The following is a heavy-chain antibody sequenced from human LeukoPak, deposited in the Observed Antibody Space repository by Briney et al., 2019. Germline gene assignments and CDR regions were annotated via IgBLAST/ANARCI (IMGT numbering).Heavy chain of an antibody. V-gene: IGHV3-23*01. J-gene: IGHJ4*02. CDR2: ISGGGVSP. CDR3: AASWSGYSYFDY. D-gene: IGHD3-3*01. CDR1: GFTFNNYA. Sequence: GGSLRLSCAASGFTFNNYALTWVRQTPGKGLECVSAISGGGVSPYYADSVRGRFTISRDNSKNTLYLQMNSLRAEDTAVYYCAASWSGYSYFDYWGQGTLVTVSS.